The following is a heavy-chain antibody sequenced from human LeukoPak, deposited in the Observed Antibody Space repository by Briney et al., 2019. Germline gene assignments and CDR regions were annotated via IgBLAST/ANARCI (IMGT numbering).Heavy chain of an antibody. D-gene: IGHD6-6*01. V-gene: IGHV3-30*03. J-gene: IGHJ6*03. CDR1: GFTFSSYS. Sequence: GGSLRLSCAASGFTFSSYSMNWVRQAPGKGLEWVAVISYDGSNKYYADSVKGRFTISRDNSKNTLYLQMNSLRAEDTAVYYCARARSSSYVMDVWGKGTTVTVSS. CDR3: ARARSSSYVMDV. CDR2: ISYDGSNK.